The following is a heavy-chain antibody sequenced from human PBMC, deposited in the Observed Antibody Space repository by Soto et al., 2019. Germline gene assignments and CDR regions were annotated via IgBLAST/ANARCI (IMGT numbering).Heavy chain of an antibody. V-gene: IGHV1-69*13. CDR3: ARSLVVPAASYYYYGMDV. CDR1: GGTFSSYA. Sequence: SVKISCKASGGTFSSYAISWVRQAPGQGLEWMGGIIPIFGTANYAQKFQGRVTITADESTSTAYMELSSLRSEDTAVYYCARSLVVPAASYYYYGMDVWGQGTKVTVSS. J-gene: IGHJ6*02. CDR2: IIPIFGTA. D-gene: IGHD2-2*01.